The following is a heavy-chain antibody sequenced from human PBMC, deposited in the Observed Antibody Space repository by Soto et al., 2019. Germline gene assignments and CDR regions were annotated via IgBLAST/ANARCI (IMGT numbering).Heavy chain of an antibody. CDR1: GGSISSGGYS. Sequence: SETLSLTCAVSGGSISSGGYSWSWIRQPPGKGLEWIGYIYHSGSTYYNPSLKSRVTISVDRSKNQFSLKLSSVTAADTAVYYWARWSCGSKVGCWGKGTLVTGSS. V-gene: IGHV4-30-2*01. CDR2: IYHSGST. D-gene: IGHD1-26*01. CDR3: ARWSCGSKVGC. J-gene: IGHJ4*02.